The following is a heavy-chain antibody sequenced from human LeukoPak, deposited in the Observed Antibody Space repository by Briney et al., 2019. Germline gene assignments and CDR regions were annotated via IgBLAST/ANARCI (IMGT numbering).Heavy chain of an antibody. CDR1: RFTFSSYW. V-gene: IGHV3-7*01. J-gene: IGHJ6*03. Sequence: GGSLRLSCVASRFTFSSYWVSWVRQAPGKGLEWVANIKQDGSEKYYVDSVKGRFSISRDNAKNSLYLQMNSLRADDTAIYYCGRNPAGGAFRRGEVCHYYYYMDVGGEGTTVRVSS. CDR3: GRNPAGGAFRRGEVCHYYYYMDV. CDR2: IKQDGSEK. D-gene: IGHD3-10*01.